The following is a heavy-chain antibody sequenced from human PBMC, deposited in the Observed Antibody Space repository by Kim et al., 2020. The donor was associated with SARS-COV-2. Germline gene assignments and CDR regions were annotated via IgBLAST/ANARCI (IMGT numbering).Heavy chain of an antibody. CDR1: GFTFSDHF. V-gene: IGHV3-11*06. CDR3: ARGHYGLDV. CDR2: ISTRSSDT. J-gene: IGHJ6*02. Sequence: GGSLRLSCAASGFTFSDHFMSWIRQAPGKGLDWVAYISTRSSDTNYADSVKGRFTISRDNGKNSLYLQMNSLTAEDTGLYYCARGHYGLDVWGQGTTVTV.